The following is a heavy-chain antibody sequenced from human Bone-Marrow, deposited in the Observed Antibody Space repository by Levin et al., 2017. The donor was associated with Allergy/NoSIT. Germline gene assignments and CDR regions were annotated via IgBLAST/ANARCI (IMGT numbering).Heavy chain of an antibody. CDR1: GFTISTNY. CDR3: ARDDVVATNH. CDR2: IHSGGRK. D-gene: IGHD5-12*01. J-gene: IGHJ4*02. Sequence: GGSLRLSCAASGFTISTNYMSWVRQVPGKGLEWVSIIHSGGRKNYADSVKGRFTISRDNYNNKLYLQMNSLRGEDTAIYYCARDDVVATNHWGQGTLVIVSS. V-gene: IGHV3-66*01.